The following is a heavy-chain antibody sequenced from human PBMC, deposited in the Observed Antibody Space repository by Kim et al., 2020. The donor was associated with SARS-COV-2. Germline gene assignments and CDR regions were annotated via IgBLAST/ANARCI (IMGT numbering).Heavy chain of an antibody. J-gene: IGHJ4*02. CDR3: TSHRAGAFDY. CDR1: GFTFSSYW. CDR2: INADGSNI. V-gene: IGHV3-74*01. D-gene: IGHD3-10*01. Sequence: GGSLRLSCAASGFTFSSYWMAWVRQVPGKGLVWVSRINADGSNIAYADSVKGRFTISRDNAKNTLYLQLNTLRAEDTAVYYCTSHRAGAFDYWGPGTLVT.